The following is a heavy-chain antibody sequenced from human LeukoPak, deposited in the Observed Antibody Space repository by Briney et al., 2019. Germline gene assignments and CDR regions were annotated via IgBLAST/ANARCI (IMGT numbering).Heavy chain of an antibody. D-gene: IGHD5-24*01. CDR2: LRYGGSHK. J-gene: IGHJ4*02. CDR1: GFTFSSYG. CDR3: AKDAERWVQSGLRPFFDC. Sequence: AVSLSLSCAACGFTFSSYGMLRVPQAQGKGLVWGTILRYGGSHKSYEDSVKGRFTISRDNSKNTLYLKMNSLRAEDTAVYYCAKDAERWVQSGLRPFFDCWGQGTLVTVSS. V-gene: IGHV3-30*02.